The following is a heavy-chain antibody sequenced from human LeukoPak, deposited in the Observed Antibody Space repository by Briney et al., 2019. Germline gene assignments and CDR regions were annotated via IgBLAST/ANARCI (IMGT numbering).Heavy chain of an antibody. J-gene: IGHJ4*02. CDR3: ARPIAAAGEFDY. V-gene: IGHV3-30-3*01. CDR2: ISYDGSNK. CDR1: GFTLSSYA. Sequence: GGSLRLSCAASGFTLSSYAMHWVRQAPGKGREWVAVISYDGSNKYYADSVKGRFTISRDNSKNTLYLQMNSLRAEDTAVYYCARPIAAAGEFDYWGQGTLVTVSS. D-gene: IGHD6-13*01.